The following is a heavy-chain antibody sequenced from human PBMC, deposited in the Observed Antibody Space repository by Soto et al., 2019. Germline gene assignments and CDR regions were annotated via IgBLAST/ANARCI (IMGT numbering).Heavy chain of an antibody. CDR1: GYIFTGNY. CDR2: INPNNGAT. Sequence: ASVNVSCKSSGYIFTGNYIHWVRQAPGQGLEYMGWINPNNGATNYAQNFQGRVTMTWDTSISTAYMEVRRLRSDDTAVYYCAPHYPDSSGYFDHWGQGTLVTVSS. D-gene: IGHD3-22*01. CDR3: APHYPDSSGYFDH. V-gene: IGHV1-2*02. J-gene: IGHJ4*02.